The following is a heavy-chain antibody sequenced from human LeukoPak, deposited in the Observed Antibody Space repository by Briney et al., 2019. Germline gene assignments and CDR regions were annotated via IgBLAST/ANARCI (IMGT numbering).Heavy chain of an antibody. V-gene: IGHV4-34*01. CDR2: INHSGCS. Sequence: SETLSLTCAVYGESFSGYYWSWLRQPPGKGLEWIGEINHSGCSNYNPSLKSQVTISVDTSKNQFSLKLRSVTAADTAVYYCARDSGGWSLDYWGQGTLATVSS. J-gene: IGHJ4*02. CDR3: ARDSGGWSLDY. D-gene: IGHD6-19*01. CDR1: GESFSGYY.